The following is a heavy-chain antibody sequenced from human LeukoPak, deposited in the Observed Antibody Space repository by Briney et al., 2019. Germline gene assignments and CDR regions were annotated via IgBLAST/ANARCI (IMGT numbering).Heavy chain of an antibody. V-gene: IGHV4-61*01. CDR1: GGSVNSRSDY. D-gene: IGHD3-22*01. J-gene: IGHJ5*02. CDR3: ANGGYRNWFDP. Sequence: SETLSLTCSFAGGSVNSRSDYWSWIRQPPGTGLEWIGYVYYSGSINYNPSLKSRVTISVDTSKNQLSLKLSSVSAADTAVYYCANGGYRNWFDPWGQGTLVTVSS. CDR2: VYYSGSI.